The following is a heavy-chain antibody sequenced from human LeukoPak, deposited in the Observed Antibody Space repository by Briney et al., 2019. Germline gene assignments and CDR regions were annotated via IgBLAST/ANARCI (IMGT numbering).Heavy chain of an antibody. CDR2: IYSGGST. J-gene: IGHJ4*02. V-gene: IGHV3-66*01. CDR3: ARWDYYGSGSYSV. Sequence: PGGSLRPSCAASGFTVSSNYMSWVRQAPGKGLEWVSVIYSGGSTYYADSVKGRFTISRDNSKNTLYLQMNSLRAEDTAVYYCARWDYYGSGSYSVWGQGTLVTVSS. D-gene: IGHD3-10*01. CDR1: GFTVSSNY.